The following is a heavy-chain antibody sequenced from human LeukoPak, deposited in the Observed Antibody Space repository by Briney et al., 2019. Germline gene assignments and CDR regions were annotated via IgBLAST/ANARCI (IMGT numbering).Heavy chain of an antibody. CDR3: ARSPYYFDLTGSSFDL. CDR2: ILYSVST. D-gene: IGHD3-9*01. CDR1: GDSISRSGYY. Sequence: PSETLSLTCTVSGDSISRSGYYWAWIRQPPGKGLEWIGNILYSVSTYYNSELKSRVIISVDTSKNHFSLKLRSVTAPDTAVYYCARSPYYFDLTGSSFDLWGGGTVVTVSS. V-gene: IGHV4-39*02. J-gene: IGHJ2*01.